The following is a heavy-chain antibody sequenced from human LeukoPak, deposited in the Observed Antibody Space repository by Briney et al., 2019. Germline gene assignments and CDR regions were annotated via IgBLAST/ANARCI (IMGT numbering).Heavy chain of an antibody. CDR1: GFTFSNAW. J-gene: IGHJ4*02. D-gene: IGHD2-21*02. Sequence: TGGSPRLSCAASGFTFSNAWMSWVRQAPGKGLEWVGRIKSKTDGGTTDYAAPVKGRFTISRDDSKNTLYLQMNSLKTEDTAVYYCTTCPYCGGDRNWGQGTLVTVSS. V-gene: IGHV3-15*01. CDR2: IKSKTDGGTT. CDR3: TTCPYCGGDRN.